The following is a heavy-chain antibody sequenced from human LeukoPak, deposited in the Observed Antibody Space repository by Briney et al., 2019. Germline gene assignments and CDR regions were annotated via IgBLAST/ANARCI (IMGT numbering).Heavy chain of an antibody. J-gene: IGHJ5*02. CDR2: IIPIFGTA. D-gene: IGHD3-22*01. Sequence: EASVKVSCKASGGTFSSYAISWVRQAPGQGLEWMGGIIPIFGTANYAQKFQGRVTITADESTSTAYMELSSLRSEDTAVYYCARIFVDSSGYFYYWFDPWGQGTLVTVSS. CDR1: GGTFSSYA. V-gene: IGHV1-69*13. CDR3: ARIFVDSSGYFYYWFDP.